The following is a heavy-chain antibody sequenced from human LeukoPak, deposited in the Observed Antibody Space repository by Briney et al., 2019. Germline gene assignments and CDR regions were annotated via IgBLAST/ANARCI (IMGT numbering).Heavy chain of an antibody. CDR1: GFTFSSYS. J-gene: IGHJ4*02. D-gene: IGHD6-13*01. CDR2: ISSSSSYI. CDR3: ARDGRSSSWYGEAAYYFDY. Sequence: PGGSLRLSCAASGFTFSSYSMNWVRQAPGKGLGWVSSISSSSSYIYYADSVKGRFTISRDNAKNSLYLQMNSLRAEDTAVYYCARDGRSSSWYGEAAYYFDYWGQGTLVTVSS. V-gene: IGHV3-21*01.